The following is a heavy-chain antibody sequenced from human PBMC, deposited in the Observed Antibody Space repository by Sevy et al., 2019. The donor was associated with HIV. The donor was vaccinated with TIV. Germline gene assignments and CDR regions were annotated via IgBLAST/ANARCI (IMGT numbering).Heavy chain of an antibody. V-gene: IGHV4-4*07. J-gene: IGHJ5*02. CDR1: SASFSAYY. CDR2: DSTSGST. D-gene: IGHD3-10*01. CDR3: ARDDLVVGGGCNWFDP. Sequence: SETLSLTCTVSSASFSAYYWSWIRQPAGKGLEWIGRDSTSGSTNYNPSLKSRVTMSLDTSKNHFSLRLSSVTAADTAIYYCARDDLVVGGGCNWFDPWGQGALVTVSS.